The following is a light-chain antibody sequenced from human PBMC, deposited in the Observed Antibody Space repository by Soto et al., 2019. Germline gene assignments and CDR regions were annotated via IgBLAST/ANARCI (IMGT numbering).Light chain of an antibody. CDR1: QSVSSSY. J-gene: IGKJ1*01. V-gene: IGKV3-20*01. CDR3: QQYGSSGT. Sequence: LTQSPCTLSLSAGERPTLSCRASQSVSSSYLAWHQQKPGQAPRLRIYGASNRATGIPDRLSGSGSGTDFTLTISRMEPEDFAVYYCQQYGSSGTFGQGTKVDIK. CDR2: GAS.